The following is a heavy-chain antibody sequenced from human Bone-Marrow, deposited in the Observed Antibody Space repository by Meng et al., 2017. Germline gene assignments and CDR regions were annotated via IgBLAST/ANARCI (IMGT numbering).Heavy chain of an antibody. V-gene: IGHV4-39*07. J-gene: IGHJ4*02. CDR1: GGSISSSSYY. CDR3: ARDSSGYHPERPDY. Sequence: SETLSLTCTVSGGSISSSSYYWGWIRQPPGKGLEWIGSIYYSGSTYYNPSLKSRVTISVDTSKNQFSLKLSSVTAADTAVYYCARDSSGYHPERPDYWGQGTLVTVSS. CDR2: IYYSGST. D-gene: IGHD3-22*01.